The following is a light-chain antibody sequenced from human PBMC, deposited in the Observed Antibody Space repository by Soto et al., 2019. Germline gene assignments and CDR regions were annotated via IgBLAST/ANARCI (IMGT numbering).Light chain of an antibody. J-gene: IGKJ1*01. CDR2: GAS. Sequence: DIVITHSPATLSVSHGERATLSCRASQSVSSNLAWYQQKPGQVPRVLIYGASTRATEIPARFSGSGSGTEFTLTIDSLQSEDFAVYYCQQYNNWPRTFGQGTKVDI. V-gene: IGKV3-15*01. CDR1: QSVSSN. CDR3: QQYNNWPRT.